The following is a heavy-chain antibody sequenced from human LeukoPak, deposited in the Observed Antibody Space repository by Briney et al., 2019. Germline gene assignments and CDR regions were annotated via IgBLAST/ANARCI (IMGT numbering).Heavy chain of an antibody. CDR3: ARYYYDLDYYYGMDV. V-gene: IGHV4-61*02. CDR2: IYTSGST. Sequence: TLSLTCTVPGGSISSGSYYWSWIRQPAGKGLEWIGRIYTSGSTNYNPSLKSRVTISVDTSKNQFSLKLSSVTAADTAVYYCARYYYDLDYYYGMDVWGQGTTVTVSS. J-gene: IGHJ6*02. D-gene: IGHD3-3*01. CDR1: GGSISSGSYY.